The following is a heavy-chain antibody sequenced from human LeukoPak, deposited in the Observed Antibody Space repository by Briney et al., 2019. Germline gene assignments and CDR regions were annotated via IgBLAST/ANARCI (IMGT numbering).Heavy chain of an antibody. CDR3: AGEHAGGYRFDY. Sequence: SETLSLTCTVSGGPIGTYYWRWIRQPPGKGLEWIGYVYDSGSTTYNPSLKSRVTISVDTSKSQFSLKLSSVTAADTAVYYCAGEHAGGYRFDYWGREPWSPSPQ. D-gene: IGHD2-8*02. CDR2: VYDSGST. CDR1: GGPIGTYY. V-gene: IGHV4-59*01. J-gene: IGHJ4*02.